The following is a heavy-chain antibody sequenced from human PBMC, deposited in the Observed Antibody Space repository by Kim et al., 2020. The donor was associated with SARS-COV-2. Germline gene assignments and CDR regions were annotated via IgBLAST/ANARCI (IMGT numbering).Heavy chain of an antibody. Sequence: GGSLRLSCEASGFTFSNYVMHWVRQAPGRGLALVAAISANGGSTYYADSVKGRFTISRDQSKNTLDLQMGSLRPDDMAVYDCARESASKIGHYNAFDFWG. CDR2: ISANGGST. D-gene: IGHD4-17*01. CDR3: ARESASKIGHYNAFDF. CDR1: GFTFSNYV. J-gene: IGHJ3*01. V-gene: IGHV3-64*02.